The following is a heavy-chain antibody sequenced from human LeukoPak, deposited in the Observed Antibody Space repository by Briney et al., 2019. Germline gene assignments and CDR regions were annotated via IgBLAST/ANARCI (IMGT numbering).Heavy chain of an antibody. D-gene: IGHD3-10*02. CDR2: ISYDGSNQ. J-gene: IGHJ6*04. Sequence: GGSLRLSCAASGFTFSNYAMHWVRQAPGKGLEWVAVISYDGSNQYYTDSVRGRFTISGDSSKNTLYLQMNSLRAEDTAVYYCAELGITMIGGVWGKGTTVTISS. V-gene: IGHV3-30*04. CDR3: AELGITMIGGV. CDR1: GFTFSNYA.